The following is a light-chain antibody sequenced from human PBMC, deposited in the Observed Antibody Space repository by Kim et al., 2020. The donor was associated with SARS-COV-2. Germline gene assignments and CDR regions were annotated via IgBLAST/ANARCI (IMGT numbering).Light chain of an antibody. V-gene: IGLV8-61*01. J-gene: IGLJ2*01. CDR1: SGSVSTSYY. CDR3: VLYMGSGP. Sequence: SPGGTVTLTCGLSSGSVSTSYYPSWYQQTPGQAPRTLIYSTNTRSSGVPDRFSGSILGNKAALTITGAQADDESDYYCVLYMGSGPFGGGTKLTVL. CDR2: STN.